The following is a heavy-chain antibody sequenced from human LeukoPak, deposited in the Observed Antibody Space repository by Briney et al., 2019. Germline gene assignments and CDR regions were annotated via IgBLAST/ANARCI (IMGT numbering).Heavy chain of an antibody. J-gene: IGHJ6*02. V-gene: IGHV3-74*01. CDR2: IDSDGIGT. CDR3: ARGRYHGMDV. D-gene: IGHD3-9*01. CDR1: GFTFTTYW. Sequence: GGSPRLSCAASGFTFTTYWMHWVRQAPGKGLVWVSRIDSDGIGTSYADSVKGRFTISRDNAKNTLYLQMNSLRAEDTAVYYCARGRYHGMDVWGQGTTVTVS.